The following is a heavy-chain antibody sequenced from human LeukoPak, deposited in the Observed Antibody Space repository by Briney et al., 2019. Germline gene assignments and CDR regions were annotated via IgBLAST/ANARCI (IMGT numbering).Heavy chain of an antibody. CDR3: ATKEVGVRHDY. J-gene: IGHJ4*02. CDR2: ITVYNGHT. CDR1: GYTFTNYG. D-gene: IGHD1-26*01. Sequence: SVKVSCKASGYTFTNYGITWVRQAPAQGLEWMGWITVYNGHTDYAHTHHGRGTMTIYTSKSKANMELRSHGLGAKAVAFCATKEVGVRHDYCGQGAPVSVSS. V-gene: IGHV1-18*01.